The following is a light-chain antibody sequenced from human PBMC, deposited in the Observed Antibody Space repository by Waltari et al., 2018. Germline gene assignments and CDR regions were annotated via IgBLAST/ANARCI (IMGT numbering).Light chain of an antibody. CDR1: QSVSSH. J-gene: IGKJ5*01. Sequence: EIVLTQSPATLSLSPGERATLSCRASQSVSSHLAWYQQKPGQAPRLLIYDAFNRATGIPARFSGSGSGTDFTLTISSLDPVHFAVDYCQQRSNWITFGQGTRLEIK. CDR3: QQRSNWIT. V-gene: IGKV3-11*01. CDR2: DAF.